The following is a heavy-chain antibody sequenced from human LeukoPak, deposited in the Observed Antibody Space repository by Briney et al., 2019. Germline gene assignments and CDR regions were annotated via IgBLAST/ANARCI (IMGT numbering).Heavy chain of an antibody. CDR1: GFTFSSYA. V-gene: IGHV3-23*01. Sequence: GGSLRLSCAASGFTFSSYAMSWVRQAPGKGLEWVSVISGGGGSTYYADSVKGRFTVSRDNSKNTLYLQMNSLRAEDTAVYHCARDAAFYYYGMDVWGQGTTVTVSS. CDR2: ISGGGGST. D-gene: IGHD6-25*01. J-gene: IGHJ6*02. CDR3: ARDAAFYYYGMDV.